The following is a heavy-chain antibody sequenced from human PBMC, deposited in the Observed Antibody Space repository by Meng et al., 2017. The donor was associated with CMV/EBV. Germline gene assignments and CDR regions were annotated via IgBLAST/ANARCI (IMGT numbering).Heavy chain of an antibody. J-gene: IGHJ4*02. CDR2: ISSSGSTI. CDR3: ARGVRITMIVVVSHDY. V-gene: IGHV3-21*04. CDR1: GFTFSSYS. Sequence: GGSLRLSCAASGFTFSSYSMNWVRQAPGKGLEWVSSISSSGSTIYYADSVKGRFTISRDNAKNSLYLQMNSLRAEDTAVYYCARGVRITMIVVVSHDYWGQGTLVTVSS. D-gene: IGHD3-22*01.